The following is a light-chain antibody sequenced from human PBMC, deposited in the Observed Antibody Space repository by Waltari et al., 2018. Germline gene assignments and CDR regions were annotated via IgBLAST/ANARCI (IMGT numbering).Light chain of an antibody. V-gene: IGKV1-27*01. J-gene: IGKJ3*01. CDR1: QGITDY. CDR3: QQFHSAPFT. CDR2: KAS. Sequence: DIQLTQSPSSLSVSVGDRVTITCRASQGITDYLAWYQLKPGKPPQLLIYKASTLQPGVQSRFRGSGSGTDFSLTISSLQPEDVATYYRQQFHSAPFTFGPGSK.